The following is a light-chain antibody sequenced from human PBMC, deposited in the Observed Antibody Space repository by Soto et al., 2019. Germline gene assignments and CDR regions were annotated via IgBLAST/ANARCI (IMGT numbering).Light chain of an antibody. CDR3: SSYTSSSTRLLV. CDR2: DVS. Sequence: QSVLTQPASVSGSPGQSITISCTGNSSDDGGYNYVSWYQQHPGKAPKLMIYDVSNRPSGVSNRFSGSKSGNTASLTISGLQAEDEADYYCSSYTSSSTRLLVFGTGTKVTVL. CDR1: SSDDGGYNY. V-gene: IGLV2-14*01. J-gene: IGLJ1*01.